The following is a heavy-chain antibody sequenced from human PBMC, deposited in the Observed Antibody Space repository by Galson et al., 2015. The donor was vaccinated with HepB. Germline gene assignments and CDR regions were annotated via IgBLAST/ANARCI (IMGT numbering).Heavy chain of an antibody. CDR3: ASGGPFYSNGWYEIDY. CDR1: GFTFSSYA. Sequence: SLRLSCAASGFTFSSYAMHWVRQAPGKGLEWVAVISYDGNNKYNADSVKGRFTISRDNSKNTLYLQMKSLRPEDTAVYYCASGGPFYSNGWYEIDYWGQGTLVTVSS. J-gene: IGHJ4*02. V-gene: IGHV3-30-3*01. D-gene: IGHD6-19*01. CDR2: ISYDGNNK.